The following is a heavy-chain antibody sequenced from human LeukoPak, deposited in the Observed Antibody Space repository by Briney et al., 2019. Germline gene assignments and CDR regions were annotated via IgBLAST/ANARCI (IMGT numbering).Heavy chain of an antibody. CDR1: GFTFSSYG. J-gene: IGHJ4*02. Sequence: GGSLRLSCAASGFTFSSYGMHWVRQTPGKGLEWVAVIWYDGSNKYYADSVKGRFTISRDNSKNTLYLQMNSLRAEDTAVYYCARPNAVRDRYNSPPLDYWGQGTLVTVSS. CDR3: ARPNAVRDRYNSPPLDY. V-gene: IGHV3-33*01. D-gene: IGHD5-24*01. CDR2: IWYDGSNK.